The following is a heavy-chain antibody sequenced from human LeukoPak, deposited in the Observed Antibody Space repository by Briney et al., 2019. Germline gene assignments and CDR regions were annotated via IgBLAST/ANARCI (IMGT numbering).Heavy chain of an antibody. CDR2: IYTSGST. J-gene: IGHJ4*02. CDR1: GGSINSYY. V-gene: IGHV4-4*07. Sequence: SETLSLTCTVSGGSINSYYWSWIRQPAGKGLEWIGRIYTSGSTDYNPSLKSRVTMSVDTSKNQFSQKLTSVTAADTAVYYCARAQSSSWYIDCWGQGTLVTVSP. D-gene: IGHD6-13*01. CDR3: ARAQSSSWYIDC.